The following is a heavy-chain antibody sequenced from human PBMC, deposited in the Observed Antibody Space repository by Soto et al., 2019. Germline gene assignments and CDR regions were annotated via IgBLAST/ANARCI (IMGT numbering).Heavy chain of an antibody. J-gene: IGHJ4*02. V-gene: IGHV1-69*12. D-gene: IGHD3-3*01. CDR1: GGTFSSHA. Sequence: QVQLVQSGSEVKKPGSSVKVSCKASGGTFSSHAISWVRQAPGQGLEWMGCIIPIFGATNYAQKFQGRVTITADESTATAYMELSSLRSEDTAVYYCARAPFSEVWSGYYREKYFDYWGRGSLVTVSS. CDR3: ARAPFSEVWSGYYREKYFDY. CDR2: IIPIFGAT.